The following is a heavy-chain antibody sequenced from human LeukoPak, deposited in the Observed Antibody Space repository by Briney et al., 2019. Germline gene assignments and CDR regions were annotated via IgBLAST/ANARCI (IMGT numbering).Heavy chain of an antibody. D-gene: IGHD2-2*01. CDR1: GYTFTGYY. CDR2: INPNSGGT. J-gene: IGHJ6*03. V-gene: IGHV1-2*02. Sequence: GASVKVSCKASGYTFTGYYMHWVRQAPGQGLEWMGWINPNSGGTNYAQKFQGRVTMTRDTSISTAYMELSRLRSDDTAVYYCARDGIYCSSTSCYRRNYYYMDVWGKGTTVTVSS. CDR3: ARDGIYCSSTSCYRRNYYYMDV.